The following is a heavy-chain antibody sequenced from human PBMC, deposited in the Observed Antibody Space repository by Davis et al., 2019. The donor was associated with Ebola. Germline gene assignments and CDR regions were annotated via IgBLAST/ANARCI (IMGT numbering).Heavy chain of an antibody. V-gene: IGHV4-4*07. D-gene: IGHD6-19*01. CDR1: GGSISSYY. J-gene: IGHJ6*02. Sequence: PSETLSLTCTVSGGSISSYYWSWIRQPAGKGLEWIGRIYTSGSINYNPSLKSRVTISVDTSKNQFSLKLSSVTAADTAVYYCARSMASSGWYGYYYGMDVWGQGTTVTVSS. CDR3: ARSMASSGWYGYYYGMDV. CDR2: IYTSGSI.